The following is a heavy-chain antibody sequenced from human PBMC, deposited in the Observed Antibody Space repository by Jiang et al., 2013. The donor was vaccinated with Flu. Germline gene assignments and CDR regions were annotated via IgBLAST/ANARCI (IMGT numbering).Heavy chain of an antibody. D-gene: IGHD4-17*01. V-gene: IGHV4-61*01. J-gene: IGHJ4*02. Sequence: GPGLVKPSQTLSLICTVSRDSFTSDTSYWTWIRQPPGKGLEWIAYISHSGNTHYNPSLKSRVTVSRDTSKNQFSLKVASVTSADTAVYYCAGSDGDRVYYFAHWGPGALVAVSS. CDR2: ISHSGNT. CDR1: RDSFTSDTSY. CDR3: AGSDGDRVYYFAH.